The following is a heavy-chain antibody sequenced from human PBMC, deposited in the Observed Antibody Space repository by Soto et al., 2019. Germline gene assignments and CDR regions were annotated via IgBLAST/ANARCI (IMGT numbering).Heavy chain of an antibody. CDR1: GYKFTTYG. V-gene: IGHV1-69*13. D-gene: IGHD6-19*01. CDR2: IIPMFGTA. Sequence: SVKVSCTTSGYKFTTYGISWVRQAPGQGLEWMGGIIPMFGTANYTQKLQGRVTITADESTSTAYMELSSLISDDTAVYYCARGLFGQQWLVGFDYWGPGTLVTVSS. CDR3: ARGLFGQQWLVGFDY. J-gene: IGHJ4*02.